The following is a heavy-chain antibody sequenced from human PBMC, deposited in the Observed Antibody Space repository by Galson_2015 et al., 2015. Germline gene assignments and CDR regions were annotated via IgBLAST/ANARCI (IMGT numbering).Heavy chain of an antibody. CDR2: ISGSGGTT. Sequence: SLRLSCAASGFTFSSYAMSWVRQAPGKGLEWVSSISGSGGTTYYTDSVKGRFTISRDNSKNTLYLQMNSLRAEDTAVYYCAKDRLQANWVPDAFDIWGQGTMVTVSS. D-gene: IGHD7-27*01. J-gene: IGHJ3*02. CDR1: GFTFSSYA. V-gene: IGHV3-23*01. CDR3: AKDRLQANWVPDAFDI.